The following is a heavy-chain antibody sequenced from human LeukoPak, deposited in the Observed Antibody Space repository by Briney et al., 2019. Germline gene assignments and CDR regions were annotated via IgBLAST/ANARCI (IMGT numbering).Heavy chain of an antibody. CDR3: ARESITVPGEDNYYYMDA. Sequence: GESLKISCKGSGNSFTSYWIAWVRQVPGKGLEWMGIIYPGDSDTRYSPSFQGQVTISVDKSISTAYLQWSSLRASDTAIYFCARESITVPGEDNYYYMDAWGKGTTVTVSS. CDR1: GNSFTSYW. CDR2: IYPGDSDT. D-gene: IGHD6-19*01. V-gene: IGHV5-51*01. J-gene: IGHJ6*03.